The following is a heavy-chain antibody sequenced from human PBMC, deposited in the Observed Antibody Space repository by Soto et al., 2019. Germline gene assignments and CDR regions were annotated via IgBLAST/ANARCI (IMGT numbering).Heavy chain of an antibody. V-gene: IGHV5-51*01. J-gene: IGHJ6*02. D-gene: IGHD5-12*01. CDR1: GDDFISYW. Sequence: GESLKIVSKGSGDDFISYWIGGVRQMPGQGPEWMGIIQPVDSDTRYSPSFQGQVTISVDKSIGTAYLQWSSLKASDTAMYYCARVLRSGYLAYFYYDMDVWGQGTTVTVSS. CDR3: ARVLRSGYLAYFYYDMDV. CDR2: IQPVDSDT.